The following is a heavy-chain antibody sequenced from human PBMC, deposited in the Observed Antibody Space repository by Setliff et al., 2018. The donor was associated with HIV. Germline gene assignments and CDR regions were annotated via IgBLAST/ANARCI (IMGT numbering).Heavy chain of an antibody. J-gene: IGHJ3*02. V-gene: IGHV3-33*06. CDR2: IWYDGSNK. Sequence: GGSLRLSCAASGFTFSSYGMHWVRQAPGKGLEWVAVIWYDGSNKYYADSVKGRFTISRDNSKNTLYLQMNSLRAEDTAVYYCAKALVRGVTNDAFDIWGQGTMVTVSS. CDR1: GFTFSSYG. CDR3: AKALVRGVTNDAFDI. D-gene: IGHD3-10*01.